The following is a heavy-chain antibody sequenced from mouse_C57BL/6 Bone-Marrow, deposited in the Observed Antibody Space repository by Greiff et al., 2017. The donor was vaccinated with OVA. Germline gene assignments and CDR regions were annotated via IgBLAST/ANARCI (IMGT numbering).Heavy chain of an antibody. Sequence: QVQLKQPGAELVKPGASVKLSCKASGYTFTSYWMHWVKQRPGQGLEWIGMIHPNSGSTNYNEKFKSKATLTVDKSSSTAYMQLNSLTSEDSAVYYCARRGTYLDYWGQGTTLTVSS. CDR3: ARRGTYLDY. V-gene: IGHV1-64*01. D-gene: IGHD3-3*01. J-gene: IGHJ2*01. CDR2: IHPNSGST. CDR1: GYTFTSYW.